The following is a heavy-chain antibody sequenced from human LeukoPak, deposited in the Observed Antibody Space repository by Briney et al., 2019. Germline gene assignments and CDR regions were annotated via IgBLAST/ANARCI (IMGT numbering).Heavy chain of an antibody. V-gene: IGHV3-30*18. CDR3: AKDRVASQDFSSSWYLRTNVHYHYHMDV. CDR2: ISSDGSNK. CDR1: GFTFSRNG. Sequence: GRSLRLSCAASGFTFSRNGMHWVRQAPGKGLEWVAFISSDGSNKYYVDSVKGRFSISRDNSKNTVSFQMNSLRAEDTAIYYCAKDRVASQDFSSSWYLRTNVHYHYHMDVWGKGTTVTVSS. D-gene: IGHD6-13*01. J-gene: IGHJ6*03.